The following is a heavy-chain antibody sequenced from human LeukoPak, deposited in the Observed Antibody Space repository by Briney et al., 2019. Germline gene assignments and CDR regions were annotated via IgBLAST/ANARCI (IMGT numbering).Heavy chain of an antibody. Sequence: SETLSLTCTVSGGSISSYYWSWIRQPPGKGLEWIGYIYYSGSTNYNPSLKSRVTISVDTSKNQFSLKLSSVTAADTAVYYCVRVSGYSSGWYPLWDYYYMDVWGKGTTVTISS. D-gene: IGHD6-19*01. J-gene: IGHJ6*03. CDR2: IYYSGST. V-gene: IGHV4-59*01. CDR1: GGSISSYY. CDR3: VRVSGYSSGWYPLWDYYYMDV.